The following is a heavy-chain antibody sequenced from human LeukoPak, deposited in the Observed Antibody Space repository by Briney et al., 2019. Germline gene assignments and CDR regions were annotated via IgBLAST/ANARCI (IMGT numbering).Heavy chain of an antibody. CDR3: AAHCSSTSCPFDI. Sequence: SQTLSLTCTVSGGSISSGDYYWSWIRQPPGKGLEWIGYIYYSGSTYYNPSLKSRVTISVDASKNQFSLKLSSVTAADTAVYYCAAHCSSTSCPFDIWGQGTMVTVSS. CDR2: IYYSGST. D-gene: IGHD2-2*01. CDR1: GGSISSGDYY. J-gene: IGHJ3*02. V-gene: IGHV4-30-4*01.